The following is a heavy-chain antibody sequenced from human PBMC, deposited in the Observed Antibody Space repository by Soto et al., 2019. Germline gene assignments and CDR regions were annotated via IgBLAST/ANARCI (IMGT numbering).Heavy chain of an antibody. V-gene: IGHV3-7*03. Sequence: GGSLRLSCAASGFTFSTYWMTWVRQAPGKGPEWVANIKQDGSEKHYVDSVKGRFIISRDNVKNSLYLQMNRLTAEDTAVYHCAKNNGGNRFDTWGQGTLVTVSS. D-gene: IGHD2-15*01. CDR3: AKNNGGNRFDT. J-gene: IGHJ5*02. CDR1: GFTFSTYW. CDR2: IKQDGSEK.